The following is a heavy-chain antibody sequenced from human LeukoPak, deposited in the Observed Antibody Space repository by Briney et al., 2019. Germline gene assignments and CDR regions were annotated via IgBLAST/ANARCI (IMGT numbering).Heavy chain of an antibody. CDR2: MSYDGSNK. CDR1: GFTFSSYA. J-gene: IGHJ4*02. D-gene: IGHD4-17*01. Sequence: GRSLRLSCAASGFTFSSYAMHWVRQAPGKGLEWVAVMSYDGSNKYYADSVKGRFTISRDNSKNTLYLQMNSLRAEDTAVYYCSGIYGDFDYWGQGTLVTVSS. CDR3: SGIYGDFDY. V-gene: IGHV3-30*04.